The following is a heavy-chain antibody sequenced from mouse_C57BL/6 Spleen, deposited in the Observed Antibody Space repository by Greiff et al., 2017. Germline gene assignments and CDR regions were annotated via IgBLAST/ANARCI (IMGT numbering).Heavy chain of an antibody. D-gene: IGHD2-5*01. CDR2: ILPGSGST. CDR3: ARSGSNSWFAY. J-gene: IGHJ3*01. V-gene: IGHV1-9*01. CDR1: GYTFTGYW. Sequence: VKLMESGAELMKPGASVTLSCKATGYTFTGYWIEWVKQRPGHGLEWIGEILPGSGSTNYNEKFKGKATFTADKSSNTAYMQLSSLTTEDSAIYYCARSGSNSWFAYWGQGTLVTVSA.